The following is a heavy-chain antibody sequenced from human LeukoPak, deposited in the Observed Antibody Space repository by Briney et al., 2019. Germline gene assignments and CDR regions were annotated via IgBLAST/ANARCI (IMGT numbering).Heavy chain of an antibody. D-gene: IGHD5-12*01. CDR1: GYSFTSYW. J-gene: IGHJ4*02. V-gene: IGHV5-51*01. CDR2: IYPGDSGT. Sequence: GEFLKISCKGSGYSFTSYWIGWVRQMPGKGLEWMGIIYPGDSGTRYSPSFQGQVTISADKSISTAYLQWSSLKASDTAMYYCARPGYSGYDSFDYWGQGTLFTVSS. CDR3: ARPGYSGYDSFDY.